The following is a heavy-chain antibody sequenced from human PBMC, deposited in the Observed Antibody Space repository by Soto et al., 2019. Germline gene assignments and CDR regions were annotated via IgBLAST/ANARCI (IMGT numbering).Heavy chain of an antibody. CDR1: GYSITSGFY. D-gene: IGHD3-22*01. CDR3: TRGAGAPWVRFDS. V-gene: IGHV4-38-2*01. Sequence: SETLSLTCGVSGYSITSGFYWGWVRQSPGKGLEWIGSISYSAKTFYNPSLASRLSIAVDTSMNQFSLRLTSVTAADTALYYCTRGAGAPWVRFDSWGQGTLVTVS. J-gene: IGHJ4*02. CDR2: ISYSAKT.